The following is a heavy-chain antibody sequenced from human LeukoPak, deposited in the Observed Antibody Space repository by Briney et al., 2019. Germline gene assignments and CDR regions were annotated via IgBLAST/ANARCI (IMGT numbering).Heavy chain of an antibody. CDR1: GFTFSSYE. V-gene: IGHV3-48*03. D-gene: IGHD2-2*02. CDR2: ISISDSII. J-gene: IGHJ4*02. CDR3: ASPADIPDY. Sequence: GGSLGLSCAASGFTFSSYEMNWVRQAPGKGLEWVSYISISDSIIYYADSVKGRFTISRDNAKSSLYLQMHSLRAEDTAVYYCASPADIPDYSGQGTLVTVSS.